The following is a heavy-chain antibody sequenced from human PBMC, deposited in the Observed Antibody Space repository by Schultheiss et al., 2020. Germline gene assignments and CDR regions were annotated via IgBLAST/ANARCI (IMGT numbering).Heavy chain of an antibody. J-gene: IGHJ5*02. CDR2: IYYSGST. D-gene: IGHD5-24*01. CDR1: GGSISSYY. CDR3: ARDRMALNWFDP. Sequence: SETLSLTCTVSGGSISSYYWSWIRQPPGKGLEWIGYIYYSGSTYYNPSLKSRVTISVDTSKNQFSLKLSSVTAADTAVYYCARDRMALNWFDPWGQGTLVTVSS. V-gene: IGHV4-59*12.